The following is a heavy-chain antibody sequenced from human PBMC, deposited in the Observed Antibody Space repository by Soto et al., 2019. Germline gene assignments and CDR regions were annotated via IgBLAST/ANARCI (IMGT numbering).Heavy chain of an antibody. CDR3: ARESGGATATLDYYYFYMDV. Sequence: QVQLVQSGAEVRKPGASVTVSCRSSGDSFNDYYIHWVRQAPGQGLEWMGWINPNSGVTKYAQKCQGGVSMTRDTSIRTVYMQLSRRRSDDTAVYYCARESGGATATLDYYYFYMDVWGTGTTVTVSS. CDR1: GDSFNDYY. V-gene: IGHV1-2*02. CDR2: INPNSGVT. J-gene: IGHJ6*03. D-gene: IGHD5-12*01.